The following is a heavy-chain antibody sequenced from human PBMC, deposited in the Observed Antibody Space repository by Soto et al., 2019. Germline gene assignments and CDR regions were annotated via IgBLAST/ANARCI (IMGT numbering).Heavy chain of an antibody. CDR1: NGYISSLY. V-gene: IGHV4-59*11. Sequence: SETLSLTCTVSNGYISSLYWSWIRQPPGKGLEWIGYIYSSGSTIYSPSLKSRVTISVDTSKNQFSLKLSSVTAADTAVYYCARLRTTFDIWGQGTLVTVSS. J-gene: IGHJ3*02. CDR3: ARLRTTFDI. D-gene: IGHD3-10*01. CDR2: IYSSGST.